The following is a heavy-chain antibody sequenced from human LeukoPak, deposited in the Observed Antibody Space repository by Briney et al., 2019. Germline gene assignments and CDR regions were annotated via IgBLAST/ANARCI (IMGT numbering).Heavy chain of an antibody. V-gene: IGHV4-59*08. D-gene: IGHD3-22*01. Sequence: SETLSLTCTVSGGSISRYYWSWIRQPPGKGLEWIGYIYYSGSTNHNPSLKSRVTISLDTLKNQFSLKLNSVTAADTAVYYCARRSYSSGYYYFDSWGQGTLVTVS. CDR2: IYYSGST. CDR1: GGSISRYY. J-gene: IGHJ4*02. CDR3: ARRSYSSGYYYFDS.